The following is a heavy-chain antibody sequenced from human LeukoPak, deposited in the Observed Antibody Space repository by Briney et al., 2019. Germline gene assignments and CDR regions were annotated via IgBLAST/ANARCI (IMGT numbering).Heavy chain of an antibody. J-gene: IGHJ5*02. CDR1: GYTFSDYY. Sequence: ASVKVSCKASGYTFSDYYIHWVRQAPGEGLEWMGRINPKSGGTNSAQMFQGRVPMTRDTSISTAYMVLSSLRSDDTAVYYCARGYGGNSNWFDPWGQGTLVTVSS. D-gene: IGHD4-23*01. CDR2: INPKSGGT. CDR3: ARGYGGNSNWFDP. V-gene: IGHV1-2*06.